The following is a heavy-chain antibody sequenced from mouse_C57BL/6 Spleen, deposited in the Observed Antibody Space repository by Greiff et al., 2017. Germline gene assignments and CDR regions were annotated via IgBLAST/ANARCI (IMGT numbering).Heavy chain of an antibody. CDR3: ARAGYGNSPFAY. J-gene: IGHJ3*01. CDR2: IDPSDSET. D-gene: IGHD2-10*02. Sequence: QVQLQQSGAELVRPGSSVKLSCKASGYTFTSYWMHWVKQRPIQGLEWIGNIDPSDSETHYNQKFKDKATLTVDKSSSTAYMQLSSLTSEDSAVYYGARAGYGNSPFAYWGQGTLVTVSA. CDR1: GYTFTSYW. V-gene: IGHV1-52*01.